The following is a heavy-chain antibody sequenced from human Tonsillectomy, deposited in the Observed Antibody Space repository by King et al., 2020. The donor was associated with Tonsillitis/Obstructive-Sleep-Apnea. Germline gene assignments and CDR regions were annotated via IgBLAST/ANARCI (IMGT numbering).Heavy chain of an antibody. J-gene: IGHJ3*02. CDR2: IWYDGRNK. CDR3: AGDREDIVVVVAATLLGFDAFDI. D-gene: IGHD2-15*01. Sequence: VQLVESGGGVVQPGRSLRLSCVASGFTFSSYGMHWVRQAPGKGLEWVAVIWYDGRNKYYADSVKGRFTISRDNSKNTLYLQMNSLRAVETAVYYCAGDREDIVVVVAATLLGFDAFDIWGQGTMVTVSS. CDR1: GFTFSSYG. V-gene: IGHV3-33*01.